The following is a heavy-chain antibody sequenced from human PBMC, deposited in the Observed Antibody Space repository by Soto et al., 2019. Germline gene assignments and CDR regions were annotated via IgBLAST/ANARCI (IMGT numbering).Heavy chain of an antibody. CDR3: ARVVGYYDSSGYYEKTSDY. Sequence: SETLSLTCTVSGGSTSSYYWSWIRQPPGKGLEWIGYIYYSGSTNYNPSLKSRVTISVDTSKNQFSLKLSSVTAADTAVYYCARVVGYYDSSGYYEKTSDYWGQGTLVTVSS. D-gene: IGHD3-22*01. J-gene: IGHJ4*02. CDR2: IYYSGST. V-gene: IGHV4-59*01. CDR1: GGSTSSYY.